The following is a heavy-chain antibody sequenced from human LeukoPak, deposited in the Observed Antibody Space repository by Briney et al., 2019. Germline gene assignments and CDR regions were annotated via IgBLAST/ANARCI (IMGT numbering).Heavy chain of an antibody. CDR3: ARSAYSSGWYDDY. Sequence: SQTLSLTCAISGDSVSSNSAAWNWIRHSPSRGLEWLGRTYYRAKWYNDYAVSVKSRITINPDTSKNQFSLQLNSVTPEDTAVYYGARSAYSSGWYDDYWGRGTLVTVSS. J-gene: IGHJ4*02. V-gene: IGHV6-1*01. CDR2: TYYRAKWYN. CDR1: GDSVSSNSAA. D-gene: IGHD6-19*01.